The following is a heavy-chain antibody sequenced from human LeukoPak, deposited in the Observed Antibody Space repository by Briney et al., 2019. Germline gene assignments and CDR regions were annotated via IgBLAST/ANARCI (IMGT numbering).Heavy chain of an antibody. CDR3: ARGHYFDY. J-gene: IGHJ4*02. CDR1: GGSFSGYY. Sequence: SETLSLTCAVYGGSFSGYYWSWIRQPPGKGLEWIGEINHSGSTNYNPSLKSRVTISVDTSKNQFSLKLSSVTAADTAVYYCARGHYFDYWGQGTLVTVSA. V-gene: IGHV4-34*01. CDR2: INHSGST.